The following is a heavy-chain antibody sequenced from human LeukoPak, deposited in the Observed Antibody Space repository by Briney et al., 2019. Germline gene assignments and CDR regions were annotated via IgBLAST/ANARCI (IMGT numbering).Heavy chain of an antibody. Sequence: ASVKVSCKAAGYTFTSYGISWVRQPPGRGLEWMGWISAYNGNTNYAQKLQGRVSMTTEPSTSTAYMELRSLRSDDTAVYYCARGMGVLVPAATWFDPWGQGTLVTVSS. CDR1: GYTFTSYG. J-gene: IGHJ5*02. CDR3: ARGMGVLVPAATWFDP. D-gene: IGHD2-2*01. V-gene: IGHV1-18*01. CDR2: ISAYNGNT.